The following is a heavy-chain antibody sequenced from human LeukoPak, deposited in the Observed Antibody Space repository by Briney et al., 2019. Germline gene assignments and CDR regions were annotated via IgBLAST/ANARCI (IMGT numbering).Heavy chain of an antibody. Sequence: SETLSLTCTVSGGSMSDYYWSWIRQPPGKGLEWIGEINHSGSTNYNPSLKSRVTISVDTSKNQFSLKLSSVTAADTAVYYCARGPQEGTGYNWFDPWGQGTLVTVSS. V-gene: IGHV4-34*01. J-gene: IGHJ5*02. CDR2: INHSGST. D-gene: IGHD1-1*01. CDR1: GGSMSDYY. CDR3: ARGPQEGTGYNWFDP.